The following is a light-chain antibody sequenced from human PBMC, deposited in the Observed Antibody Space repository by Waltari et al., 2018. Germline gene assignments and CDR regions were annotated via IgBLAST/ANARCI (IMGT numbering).Light chain of an antibody. CDR3: QQRSTWPSLT. Sequence: EIVLTQSPATQSLSPGESVTLSCRASQSVSRHLAWYQQRPGQAPRLLIYDASNRAPGIPARFSGSGSGTDFTLTISSLEPEDFAVYYCQQRSTWPSLTFGGGTKVGIK. CDR1: QSVSRH. J-gene: IGKJ4*01. V-gene: IGKV3-11*01. CDR2: DAS.